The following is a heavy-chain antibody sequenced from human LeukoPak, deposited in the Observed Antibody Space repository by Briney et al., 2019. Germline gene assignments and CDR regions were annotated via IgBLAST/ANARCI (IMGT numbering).Heavy chain of an antibody. CDR1: GAYVSSFY. J-gene: IGHJ3*02. CDR2: IYNSGST. CDR3: ARRLVVSGAHTFDI. V-gene: IGHV4-59*08. D-gene: IGHD2-2*01. Sequence: PSDTLSLTCTVSGAYVSSFYWSWIRQPPGRGLEGIGYIYNSGSTNYNPSLKSRVTMSVDTSKNQISLKLSSVTAADTAVYYCARRLVVSGAHTFDIWGQGTMVTVSS.